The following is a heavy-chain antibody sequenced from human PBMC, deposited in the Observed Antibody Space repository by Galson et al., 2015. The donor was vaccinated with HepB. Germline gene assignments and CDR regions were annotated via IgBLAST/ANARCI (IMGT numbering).Heavy chain of an antibody. CDR2: INSDGSST. D-gene: IGHD2-15*01. Sequence: SLRLSCAASGFTFSSYWMHWVRQAPGKGLVWVSRINSDGSSTSYADSVKGRFTISRDNAKNTLYLQMNSLRAEDTAVYYCARGVVVAATPDYWGQGTLDTVSS. CDR3: ARGVVVAATPDY. V-gene: IGHV3-74*01. CDR1: GFTFSSYW. J-gene: IGHJ4*02.